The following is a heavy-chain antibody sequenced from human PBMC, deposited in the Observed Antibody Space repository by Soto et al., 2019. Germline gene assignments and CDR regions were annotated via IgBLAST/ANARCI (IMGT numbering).Heavy chain of an antibody. CDR3: AREGSGGGGMDV. D-gene: IGHD1-26*01. J-gene: IGHJ6*02. Sequence: QVQLVQSGSEVKKPGASVKVSCKASGYRFISYGLSWVRQAPGQGLEWMGWISPDNGNTNYAQKLQGRVTMTTETSTSTVDMELRSLRSDDTAIYWCAREGSGGGGMDVWGQGTTVTVSS. V-gene: IGHV1-18*01. CDR1: GYRFISYG. CDR2: ISPDNGNT.